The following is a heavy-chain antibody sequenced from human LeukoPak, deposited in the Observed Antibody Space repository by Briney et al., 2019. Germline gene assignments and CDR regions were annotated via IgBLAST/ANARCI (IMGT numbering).Heavy chain of an antibody. CDR3: ARVGTRMVTIVAPYYMDV. Sequence: GGSLRLSCAASGFTFSSYGMHWVRQAPGKGLEWVAVISHDGSNKYYADSVKGRFTISRDNAKNSLYLQMNSLRAEDTAVYYCARVGTRMVTIVAPYYMDVWGKGTTVTVSS. CDR1: GFTFSSYG. V-gene: IGHV3-30*03. D-gene: IGHD5-24*01. CDR2: ISHDGSNK. J-gene: IGHJ6*03.